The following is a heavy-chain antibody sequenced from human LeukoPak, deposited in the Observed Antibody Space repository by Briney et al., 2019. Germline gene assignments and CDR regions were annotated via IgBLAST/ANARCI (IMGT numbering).Heavy chain of an antibody. CDR3: ARRHPDCSGGSCYWFDP. CDR1: GYTFTSYD. J-gene: IGHJ5*02. CDR2: MNPNSGNT. V-gene: IGHV1-8*01. Sequence: ASVKVSCKASGYTFTSYDINWVRQATGQGLEWMGWMNPNSGNTGYAQKFRGRVTMTRNTSISTAYMELSSLRSEDTAVYYCARRHPDCSGGSCYWFDPWGQGTLVTVSS. D-gene: IGHD2-15*01.